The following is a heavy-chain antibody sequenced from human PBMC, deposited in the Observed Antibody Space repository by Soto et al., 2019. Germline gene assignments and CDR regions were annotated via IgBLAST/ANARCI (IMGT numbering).Heavy chain of an antibody. V-gene: IGHV1-69*13. CDR2: FIPIFGTA. D-gene: IGHD6-19*01. CDR3: ATTYSSGWYASGYYYENWFDP. Sequence: GASVKVSCKASGGTFISYAISWVRQAPGQGLEWMGGFIPIFGTADYAQKFQGRVTITADESTSTAYMELSSLRSEDTAVYYCATTYSSGWYASGYYYENWFDPWGQGTLVTVSS. CDR1: GGTFISYA. J-gene: IGHJ5*02.